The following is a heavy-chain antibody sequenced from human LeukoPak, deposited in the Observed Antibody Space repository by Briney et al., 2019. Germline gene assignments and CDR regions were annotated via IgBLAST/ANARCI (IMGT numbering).Heavy chain of an antibody. J-gene: IGHJ5*02. CDR2: IYSRGTPT. CDR3: ARLRRYSGSPNWFDP. Sequence: SETLSLTCSVSGDSISTYSWWAWIRQPPGKGLEWIGYIYSRGTPTNYNPSLKSRVTISVDTSKNQFSLKLSSVTAADTAVYYCARLRRYSGSPNWFDPWGQGTLVTVSS. CDR1: GDSISTYS. D-gene: IGHD1-26*01. V-gene: IGHV4-59*12.